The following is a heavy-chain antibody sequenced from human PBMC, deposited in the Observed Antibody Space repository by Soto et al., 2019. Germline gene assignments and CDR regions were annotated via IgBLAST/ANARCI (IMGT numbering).Heavy chain of an antibody. Sequence: QITLKESGPTLVKPTQTLTLTCTLSGFSLSTSGVGVGWIRQPPGKALEWLALIYWDDDKRYSPFLKSRLTLTKDTSNSQVVLTMTNMDPVDTATYYCARNTMEEFFDYWGQGTLVTVSS. CDR1: GFSLSTSGVG. V-gene: IGHV2-5*02. J-gene: IGHJ4*02. CDR3: ARNTMEEFFDY. D-gene: IGHD3-10*01. CDR2: IYWDDDK.